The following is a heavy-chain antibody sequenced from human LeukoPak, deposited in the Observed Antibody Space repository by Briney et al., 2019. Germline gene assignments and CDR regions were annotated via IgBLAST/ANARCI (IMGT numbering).Heavy chain of an antibody. CDR2: IYYIGTT. Sequence: SSETLSLTCTVSGVPITSYFWTWIRQAPGKGLEWIGYIYYIGTTNYNPSLTSRATMSVDMSKNQFSLKLTSVTAADRAVYYCAREGYGSGSSHFMDVWGTGTTVTVSS. CDR1: GVPITSYF. D-gene: IGHD3-10*01. V-gene: IGHV4-59*01. J-gene: IGHJ6*03. CDR3: AREGYGSGSSHFMDV.